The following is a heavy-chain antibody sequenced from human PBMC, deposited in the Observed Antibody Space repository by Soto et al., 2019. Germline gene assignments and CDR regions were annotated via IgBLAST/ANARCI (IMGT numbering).Heavy chain of an antibody. CDR2: IIPIFGTA. J-gene: IGHJ3*02. CDR3: ARDSSGYTDAFDI. D-gene: IGHD3-22*01. Sequence: SVKVSCKASGGTFSSYAISWVRQAPGQGLEWMGGIIPIFGTANYAQKFQGRVTITADESTSTAYMELSSLRSEDTAVYYCARDSSGYTDAFDIWGQGTMVTVSS. V-gene: IGHV1-69*13. CDR1: GGTFSSYA.